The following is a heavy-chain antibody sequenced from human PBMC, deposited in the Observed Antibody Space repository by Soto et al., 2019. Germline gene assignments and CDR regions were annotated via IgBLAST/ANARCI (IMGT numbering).Heavy chain of an antibody. D-gene: IGHD1-1*01. CDR3: ARDPRWRAGTTRRIQYYGMDV. V-gene: IGHV1-69*13. CDR1: GGAFSSYA. J-gene: IGHJ6*02. Sequence: SVKVSCKASGGAFSSYAISWVRQAPGQGLEWMGGIIPIFGTANYAQKFQGRVTITADESTSTAYMELSSLRSEDTAVYYCARDPRWRAGTTRRIQYYGMDVWGQGTKVTVYS. CDR2: IIPIFGTA.